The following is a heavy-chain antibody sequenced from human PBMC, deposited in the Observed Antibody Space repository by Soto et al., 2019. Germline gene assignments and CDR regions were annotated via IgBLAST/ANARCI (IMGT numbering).Heavy chain of an antibody. CDR2: ISAYNDNT. Sequence: GASVKVSCKASGYTFTSYGISWVRQAPGQGLEWMGWISAYNDNTNYAQKLQGRVAMTADTSKNQFSLKLSSVTAADTAVYYCARAITMVRGVTYDRPFDPWGQGTLVTVSS. D-gene: IGHD3-10*01. V-gene: IGHV1-18*01. CDR1: GYTFTSYG. CDR3: ARAITMVRGVTYDRPFDP. J-gene: IGHJ5*02.